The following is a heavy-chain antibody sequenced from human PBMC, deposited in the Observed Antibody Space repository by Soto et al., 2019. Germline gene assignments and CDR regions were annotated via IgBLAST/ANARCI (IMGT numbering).Heavy chain of an antibody. CDR3: ARDMATLAGFDY. CDR2: IWYDGSNK. CDR1: GFTFSSYG. J-gene: IGHJ4*02. Sequence: GGSLRLSCAASGFTFSSYGMHWVRQAPGKGLEWVAVIWYDGSNKYYADSVKGRFTISRDNSKNTLYLQMNSLRAEDTAVYYCARDMATLAGFDYWGQGTLVTVSS. V-gene: IGHV3-33*01. D-gene: IGHD5-12*01.